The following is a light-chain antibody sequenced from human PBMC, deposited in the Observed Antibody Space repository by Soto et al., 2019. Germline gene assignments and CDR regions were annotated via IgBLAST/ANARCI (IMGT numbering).Light chain of an antibody. Sequence: DIQMTQSPSTLSASVGDRVTITCRASQSISNWLAWCQQKPAEAPKPLIYKVFSLESGVPSRLSGSGSGTEFTLTIISLQTDDFATYYYQQYNSYPYTFGQGTKLEIK. CDR1: QSISNW. CDR2: KVF. J-gene: IGKJ2*01. V-gene: IGKV1-5*03. CDR3: QQYNSYPYT.